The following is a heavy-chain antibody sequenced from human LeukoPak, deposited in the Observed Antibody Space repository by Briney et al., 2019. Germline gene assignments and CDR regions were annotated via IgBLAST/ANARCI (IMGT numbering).Heavy chain of an antibody. CDR2: IRGSGGST. V-gene: IGHV3-23*01. J-gene: IGHJ5*02. CDR3: AKYYYDSSGYPRFDP. Sequence: GGSLRLSCAASGFTLSSYAMSWVRPAPGKGREWVSAIRGSGGSTYYADSVKGRFTISRDNSKNTLYLQMNSLRAEDTAVYYCAKYYYDSSGYPRFDPWGQGTLVTVSS. D-gene: IGHD3-22*01. CDR1: GFTLSSYA.